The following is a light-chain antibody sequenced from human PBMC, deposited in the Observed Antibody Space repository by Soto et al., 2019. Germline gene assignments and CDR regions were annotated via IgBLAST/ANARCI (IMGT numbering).Light chain of an antibody. CDR3: PKYNHAPT. V-gene: IGKV1-27*01. J-gene: IGKJ4*01. CDR1: QAISSY. CDR2: ATS. Sequence: DIQLTQSPSSLSASVGDRVTITCRASQAISSYLAWYQQKPGKVPELLIYATSTLQSGAPSRFSGSGSGTDFTLTISTLQPEDVATYYFPKYNHAPTFGGGTKVEIK.